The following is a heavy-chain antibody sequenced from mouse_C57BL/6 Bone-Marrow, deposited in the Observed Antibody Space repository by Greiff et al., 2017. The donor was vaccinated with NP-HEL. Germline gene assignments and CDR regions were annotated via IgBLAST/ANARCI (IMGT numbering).Heavy chain of an antibody. CDR2: INPSNGGT. CDR1: GYTFTSYW. D-gene: IGHD1-1*01. Sequence: VQLQQPGTELVKPGASVKLSCKASGYTFTSYWMHWVKQRPGQGLEWIGNINPSNGGTNYNEKFKSKATLTVYKSSSTAYMQLSSLISEDSAVYYCARGITTGVPFAYWGQGTLVTVSA. CDR3: ARGITTGVPFAY. J-gene: IGHJ3*01. V-gene: IGHV1-53*01.